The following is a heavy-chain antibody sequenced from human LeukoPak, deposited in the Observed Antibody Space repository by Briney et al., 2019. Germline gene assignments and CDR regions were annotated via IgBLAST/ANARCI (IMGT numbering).Heavy chain of an antibody. V-gene: IGHV4-38-2*02. CDR1: SYSISSGYY. CDR2: IYTSGST. CDR3: AACISTSCYY. Sequence: SETLSLTCTVSSYSISSGYYWGWIRQPPGKGLEWIGRIYTSGSTHYNPSLASRVTMSVGASESQFSLYLSSVTAADTALYYCAACISTSCYYWGQGTLVTVSS. J-gene: IGHJ4*02. D-gene: IGHD2-2*01.